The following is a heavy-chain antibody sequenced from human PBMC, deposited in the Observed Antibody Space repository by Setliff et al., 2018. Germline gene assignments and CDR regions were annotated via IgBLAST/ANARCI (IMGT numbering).Heavy chain of an antibody. CDR1: GFRFTSFG. Sequence: SVTVSCKTSGFRFTSFGISWVRQAPGQGLEWMGGIIPNFGTTSYAQKFQGRVTITTDESTNTAYMELSSLRSDDTAVFYCAREVVVVKSAINYYYYMDVWGKGTTVTVSS. CDR2: IIPNFGTT. CDR3: AREVVVVKSAINYYYYMDV. V-gene: IGHV1-69*05. D-gene: IGHD2-2*01. J-gene: IGHJ6*03.